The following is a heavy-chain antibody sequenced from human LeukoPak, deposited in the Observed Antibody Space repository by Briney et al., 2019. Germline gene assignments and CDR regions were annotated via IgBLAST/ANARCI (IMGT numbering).Heavy chain of an antibody. Sequence: PGGSLRLSCAASGFTFSIYWMHWVRHTPGRGLIWVSRINTDGSTTNYADSVKGRFTISRDYAKNTVYLQMNSLRAEDTAVYYCARGAARAYYMDVWGKGTTVTVSS. D-gene: IGHD6-6*01. V-gene: IGHV3-74*01. CDR2: INTDGSTT. J-gene: IGHJ6*03. CDR3: ARGAARAYYMDV. CDR1: GFTFSIYW.